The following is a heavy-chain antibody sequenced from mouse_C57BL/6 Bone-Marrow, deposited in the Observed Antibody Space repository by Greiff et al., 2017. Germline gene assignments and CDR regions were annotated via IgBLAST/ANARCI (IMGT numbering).Heavy chain of an antibody. J-gene: IGHJ1*03. Sequence: QVQLKQPGAELVKPGASVKLSCKASGYTFTSYWMHWVKQRPGRGLEWIGRIDPNSGGTKYNEKFKSKATLTVDKPSSTAYMLLSSLTSEDSAVYYCARSGYIRGWYFDVWGTGTTVTVSS. CDR2: IDPNSGGT. D-gene: IGHD1-3*01. CDR3: ARSGYIRGWYFDV. CDR1: GYTFTSYW. V-gene: IGHV1-72*01.